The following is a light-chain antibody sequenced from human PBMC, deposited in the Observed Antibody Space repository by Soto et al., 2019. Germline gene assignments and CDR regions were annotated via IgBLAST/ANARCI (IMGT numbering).Light chain of an antibody. J-gene: IGKJ1*01. V-gene: IGKV3D-11*01. CDR2: DTS. CDR3: QQRSSWMWA. CDR1: QGVRYNY. Sequence: EILLTQSPGTLSLSPSETATLSCRASQGVRYNYLAWYQQRPGQPPRLLIYDTSHRATGIPARFSGSGSGTDFTLTISSLEPEDFAVYYCQQRSSWMWAFGQGTRVEVK.